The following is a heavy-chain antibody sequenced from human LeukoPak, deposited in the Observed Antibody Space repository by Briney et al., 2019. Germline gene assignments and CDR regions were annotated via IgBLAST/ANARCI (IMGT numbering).Heavy chain of an antibody. J-gene: IGHJ4*02. CDR3: AGGYGSGSYYTVPYYFDY. D-gene: IGHD3-10*01. CDR2: IYYSGST. CDR1: GGSISSYY. Sequence: SETLCLTCTVSGGSISSYYWSWIRQPPGKGLEWSGYIYYSGSTNYNPSLKSRVTISVDTSKNQSSLKLSSVTAADTAVYACAGGYGSGSYYTVPYYFDYWGQGTLVTVSS. V-gene: IGHV4-59*01.